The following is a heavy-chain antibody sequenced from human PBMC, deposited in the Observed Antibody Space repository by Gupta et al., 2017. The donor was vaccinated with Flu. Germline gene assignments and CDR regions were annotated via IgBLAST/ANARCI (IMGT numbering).Heavy chain of an antibody. CDR2: IWADGNNK. CDR3: VRERGPFDAFDI. V-gene: IGHV3-33*01. Sequence: VRQAPGKGPEWVAVIWADGNNKFYADSVRGRFTMSRDNVKSTLFLQMNSLRAEDTAVYHCVRERGPFDAFDIWGRGTMVTVSS. J-gene: IGHJ3*02.